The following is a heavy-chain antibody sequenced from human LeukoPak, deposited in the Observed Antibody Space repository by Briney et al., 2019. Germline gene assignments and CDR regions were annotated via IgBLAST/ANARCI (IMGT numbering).Heavy chain of an antibody. CDR2: VYCSGST. CDR3: ARFPTTGYSSGWYLKMIASALGCMDV. V-gene: IGHV4-59*01. D-gene: IGHD6-19*01. CDR1: GGSLSGYY. Sequence: PSETLSLTCTVSGGSLSGYYYTWIRQPPGKDLEWIGYVYCSGSTNYNPSLKSRVTISVDTSKHQFSLKLSSVTAADTAVYYCARFPTTGYSSGWYLKMIASALGCMDVWGQGTTVTVSS. J-gene: IGHJ6*02.